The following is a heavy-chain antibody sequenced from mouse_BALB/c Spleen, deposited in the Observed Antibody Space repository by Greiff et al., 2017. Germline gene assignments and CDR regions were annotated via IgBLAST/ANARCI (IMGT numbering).Heavy chain of an antibody. V-gene: IGHV1S137*01. J-gene: IGHJ2*01. CDR2: ISTYYGDA. CDR3: TRFYGNYPYFDY. Sequence: QVQLQQSGAELVRPGVSVKISCKGSGYTFTDYAMHWVKQSHAKSLEWIGVISTYYGDASYNQKFKGKATMTVDKSSSTAYMQLSSPTSEDSAVYYCTRFYGNYPYFDYWGQGTTLTVSS. CDR1: GYTFTDYA. D-gene: IGHD2-1*01.